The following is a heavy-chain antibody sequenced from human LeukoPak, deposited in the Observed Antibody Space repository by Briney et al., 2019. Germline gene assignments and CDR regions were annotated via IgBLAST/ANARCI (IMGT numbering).Heavy chain of an antibody. CDR2: INHSGST. CDR3: AMTTVTDDAFDI. D-gene: IGHD4-17*01. V-gene: IGHV4-34*01. J-gene: IGHJ3*02. Sequence: PSETLSLTCAVYGGSFSGYYWSWIRQPPGKGLEWIGEINHSGSTNYNPSLKSRVTISVDTPKNQFSLKLSSVTAADTAVYYCAMTTVTDDAFDIWGQGTMVTVSS. CDR1: GGSFSGYY.